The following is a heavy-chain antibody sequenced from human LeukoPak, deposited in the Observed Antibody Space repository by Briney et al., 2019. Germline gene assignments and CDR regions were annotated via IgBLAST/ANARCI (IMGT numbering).Heavy chain of an antibody. CDR2: INHSGRT. D-gene: IGHD3-22*01. Sequence: PSETLSLTCAVYGGSFSVYYWNWIRQPPGKGLEWIGEINHSGRTNYNPSLTSRVTISVDTSKNQFSLNLRSVTAADTAVYYCARLRPYYYDSSGYYGAFDIWGQGTMVTVSS. V-gene: IGHV4-34*01. CDR1: GGSFSVYY. CDR3: ARLRPYYYDSSGYYGAFDI. J-gene: IGHJ3*02.